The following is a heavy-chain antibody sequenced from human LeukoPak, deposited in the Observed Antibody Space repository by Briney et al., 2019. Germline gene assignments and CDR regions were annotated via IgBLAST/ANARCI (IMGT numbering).Heavy chain of an antibody. J-gene: IGHJ6*03. CDR2: INSDGSST. Sequence: PGGSLRLSCAASGFTFSNYWMHWVHQAPGKGLVRVSRINSDGSSTSYADSVKGRFTISRDNAKNTLYLQMNSLRAEDTAVYYCARVSSGSYFGYYYYYMDVWGKGTTVTVSS. CDR1: GFTFSNYW. V-gene: IGHV3-74*01. CDR3: ARVSSGSYFGYYYYYMDV. D-gene: IGHD1-26*01.